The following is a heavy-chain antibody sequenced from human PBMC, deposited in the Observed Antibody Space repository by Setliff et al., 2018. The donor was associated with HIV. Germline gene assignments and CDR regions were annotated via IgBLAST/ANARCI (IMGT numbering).Heavy chain of an antibody. CDR1: GESFSGYY. CDR2: IYTTGST. CDR3: ARRIAVANYYFDF. Sequence: SETLSLTCAVYGESFSGYYWTWIRQPAGKGLEWIGHIYTTGSTNYNPSLKSRVTMSVDTSKNQFSLNLRSVTATDTAVYYCARRIAVANYYFDFWGQGTLVTAPQ. J-gene: IGHJ4*02. V-gene: IGHV4-59*10. D-gene: IGHD6-19*01.